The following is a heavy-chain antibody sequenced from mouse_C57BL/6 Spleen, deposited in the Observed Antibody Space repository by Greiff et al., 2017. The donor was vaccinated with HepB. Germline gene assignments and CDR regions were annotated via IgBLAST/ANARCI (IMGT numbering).Heavy chain of an antibody. Sequence: EVKLVESGGGLVKPGGSLKLSCAASGFTFSDYGMHWVRQAPEKGLEWVAYISSGSSTIYYADTVKGRFTISRDNAKNTLFLQMTSLRSEDTAMYYCARPHYGNYSWYFDVWGTGTTVTVSS. CDR2: ISSGSSTI. CDR1: GFTFSDYG. V-gene: IGHV5-17*01. D-gene: IGHD2-1*01. CDR3: ARPHYGNYSWYFDV. J-gene: IGHJ1*03.